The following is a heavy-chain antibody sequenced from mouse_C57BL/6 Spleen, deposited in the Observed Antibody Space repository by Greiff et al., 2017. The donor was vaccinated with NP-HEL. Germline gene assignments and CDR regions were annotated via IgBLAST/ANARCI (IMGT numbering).Heavy chain of an antibody. CDR2: INPSTGGT. CDR1: GYSFTGYY. CDR3: ALSPYYYGSSPFAY. Sequence: EVHLVESGPELVKPGASVKISCKASGYSFTGYYMNWVKQSPEKSLEWIGEINPSTGGTTYNQKFKAKATLTVDKSSSTAYMQLKSLTSEDSAVYYCALSPYYYGSSPFAYWGQGTLVTVSA. V-gene: IGHV1-42*01. J-gene: IGHJ3*01. D-gene: IGHD1-1*01.